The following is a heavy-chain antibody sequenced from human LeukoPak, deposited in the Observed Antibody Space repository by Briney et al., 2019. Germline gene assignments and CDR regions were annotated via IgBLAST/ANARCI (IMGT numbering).Heavy chain of an antibody. J-gene: IGHJ3*02. CDR1: GFTVSSNY. V-gene: IGHV3-66*04. Sequence: GGSLRLSCAASGFTVSSNYMSWVRQAPGKGLEWVSVIYSGGSTYYADSVKGRFTISRDNSKNTVSLQMNSLRADDTAVYYCAKLSGSPSDIWGQGTMVTVSS. CDR2: IYSGGST. D-gene: IGHD1-26*01. CDR3: AKLSGSPSDI.